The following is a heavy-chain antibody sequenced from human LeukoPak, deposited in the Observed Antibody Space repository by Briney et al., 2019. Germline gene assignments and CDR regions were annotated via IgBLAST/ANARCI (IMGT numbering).Heavy chain of an antibody. J-gene: IGHJ6*03. D-gene: IGHD1-1*01. CDR3: ARGPPRGKYYYMDV. V-gene: IGHV3-13*01. CDR2: IGTASDT. CDR1: EFTFSSFD. Sequence: GGSLRLSWAASEFTFSSFDMHWVRQPTGQGLEWVSTIGTASDTYYPGSVEGRFTLSRDNAKNSLYLQMNSLTAGDTAVYYCARGPPRGKYYYMDVWGKGTTVTVSS.